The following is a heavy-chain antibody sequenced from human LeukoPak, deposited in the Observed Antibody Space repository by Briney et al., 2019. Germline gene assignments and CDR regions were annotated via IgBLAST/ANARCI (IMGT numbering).Heavy chain of an antibody. Sequence: GGSLRLSCAASGFTFSSYEMNWVRQAPGKGLEWVSYIGSSGSSIYSADSVKGRFTISRDNAKNSLYLLLNSLRAEDTAVYYCARDFGSCSGGECDYFDYWGQGTLVTVSS. D-gene: IGHD2-15*01. CDR1: GFTFSSYE. CDR2: IGSSGSSI. CDR3: ARDFGSCSGGECDYFDY. J-gene: IGHJ4*02. V-gene: IGHV3-48*03.